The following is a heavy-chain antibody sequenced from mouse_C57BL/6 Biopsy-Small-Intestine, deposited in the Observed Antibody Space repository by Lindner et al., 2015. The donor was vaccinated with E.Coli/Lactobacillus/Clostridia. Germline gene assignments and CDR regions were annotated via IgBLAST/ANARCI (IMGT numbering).Heavy chain of an antibody. CDR1: GFNIKDYY. J-gene: IGHJ2*01. CDR3: TRYYFGFDF. Sequence: VQLQESGAEVVRPGASVMLSCTASGFNIKDYYMHWVKQRPEQGLEWIGRIDPEDGDTEFAPKFQDKATMTADTSSNTAYLQLSSLTSEDTAVYYCTRYYFGFDFWGQGTTLTVSS. CDR2: IDPEDGDT. V-gene: IGHV14-1*01. D-gene: IGHD1-1*01.